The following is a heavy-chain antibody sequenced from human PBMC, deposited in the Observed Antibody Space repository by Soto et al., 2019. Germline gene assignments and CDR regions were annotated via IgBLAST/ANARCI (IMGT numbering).Heavy chain of an antibody. Sequence: VQSGGEVKKPGASVRVSCKASGYASSFGFSWVRQAPGQGLEWMGWISASDGSTNSAQKFRGRISLTTDTSTNTAYLDLLSLTSDDTAVYFCATYYFGSGSYYRFDNWGQGTLVTVSS. J-gene: IGHJ4*02. CDR1: GYASSFG. CDR2: ISASDGST. D-gene: IGHD3-10*01. V-gene: IGHV1-18*01. CDR3: ATYYFGSGSYYRFDN.